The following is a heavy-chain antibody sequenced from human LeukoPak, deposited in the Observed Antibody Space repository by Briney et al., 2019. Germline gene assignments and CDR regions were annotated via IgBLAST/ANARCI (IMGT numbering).Heavy chain of an antibody. D-gene: IGHD3-10*01. J-gene: IGHJ4*02. CDR1: GGSISSYY. CDR2: IYYSGST. CDR3: ARGLWFGDENPPYFDY. V-gene: IGHV4-59*01. Sequence: SETLSLTCTVSGGSISSYYWSWIRQPPGKGLEWIRHIYYSGSTNYNPSLKSRVTISVDTSKNQFSLKLSSVTAADTAVYYCARGLWFGDENPPYFDYWGQGTLVTVSS.